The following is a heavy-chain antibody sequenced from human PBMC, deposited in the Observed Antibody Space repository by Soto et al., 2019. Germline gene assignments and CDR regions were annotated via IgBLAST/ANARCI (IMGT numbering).Heavy chain of an antibody. J-gene: IGHJ4*02. Sequence: QVQLVQSGAEVKTPGSSLKVSCKVSGSRFSNYVISWVRQAPGHGLEWLGRIIPIFNSTKYAQSFQGRVTITADKSTSTASLELSSLRSDDTAVYYCARAGRGKKAGYNGLVSLGYWGQGTLVNVSS. V-gene: IGHV1-69*06. CDR3: ARAGRGKKAGYNGLVSLGY. CDR2: IIPIFNST. CDR1: GSRFSNYV. D-gene: IGHD2-2*02.